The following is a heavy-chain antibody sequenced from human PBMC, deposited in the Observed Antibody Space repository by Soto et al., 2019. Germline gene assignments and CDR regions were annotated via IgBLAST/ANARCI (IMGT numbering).Heavy chain of an antibody. CDR1: GFSISTSGVG. J-gene: IGHJ4*02. CDR3: AHTQIHSGNWDCGVLDY. Sequence: QITLKESGPTLVAPTQTLTLTCTLSGFSISTSGVGVGWIRQPPGKALEWLAVIYWDDDKRYSPSLRNRLTVSKATSKNQVALAVTNMDPVNTATYYCAHTQIHSGNWDCGVLDYWGPGTLVTVSA. V-gene: IGHV2-5*02. CDR2: IYWDDDK. D-gene: IGHD1-7*01.